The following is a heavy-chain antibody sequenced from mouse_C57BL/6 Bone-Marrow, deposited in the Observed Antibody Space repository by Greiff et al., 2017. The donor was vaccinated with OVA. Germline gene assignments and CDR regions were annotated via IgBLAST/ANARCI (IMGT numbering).Heavy chain of an antibody. J-gene: IGHJ4*01. D-gene: IGHD1-1*01. CDR1: GYTFTSYW. CDR3: ARWGYGSSYAMDY. Sequence: QVQLQQSGAELVMPGASVKLSCKASGYTFTSYWMHWVKQRPGQGLEWIGEIDPSDSYTNYNQKFKGKSTLTVDKSSSTAYMQLSSLTSEDSAVYYCARWGYGSSYAMDYWGQGTSGTVSS. V-gene: IGHV1-69*01. CDR2: IDPSDSYT.